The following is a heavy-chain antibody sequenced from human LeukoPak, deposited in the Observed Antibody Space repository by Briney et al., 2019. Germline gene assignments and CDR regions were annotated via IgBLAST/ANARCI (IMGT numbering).Heavy chain of an antibody. CDR3: AKSRGSMVRGVIALFDY. CDR2: ISYDGSNK. CDR1: GFTFCSYG. V-gene: IGHV3-30*18. Sequence: TGGSLRLSCAASGFTFCSYGMHWVRQAPGKALEWVAVISYDGSNKYYADSVKGRFTNSRDNSKNTLYLQMNSLRAEDTAVYYCAKSRGSMVRGVIALFDYWGQGTLVTVSS. J-gene: IGHJ4*02. D-gene: IGHD3-10*01.